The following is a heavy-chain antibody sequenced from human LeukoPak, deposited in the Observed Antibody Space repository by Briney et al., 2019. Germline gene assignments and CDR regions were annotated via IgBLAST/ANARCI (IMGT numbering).Heavy chain of an antibody. CDR1: GYPFTSYN. CDR2: MNSNSGNT. V-gene: IGHV1-8*01. J-gene: IGHJ4*02. Sequence: ASVKVSCKASGYPFTSYNINWVRQAPGQGLEWMGWMNSNSGNTGYSQNFQGRVTMTRDTSISTAYMELSSLISEDTAVYYCARGLPKAVFGMLITDWGQGTLVTVSS. D-gene: IGHD3-3*01. CDR3: ARGLPKAVFGMLITD.